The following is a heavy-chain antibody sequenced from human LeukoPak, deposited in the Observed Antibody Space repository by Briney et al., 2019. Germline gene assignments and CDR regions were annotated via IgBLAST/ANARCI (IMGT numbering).Heavy chain of an antibody. Sequence: GGPLRLSCAASGFTFSSYSMNWVRQAPGKGLEWVSSISSSSSYIYYADSVKGRFTISRDNAKNSLYLQMNSLRAEDTAVYYCARDSSGWYNRGYWGQGTLVTVSS. J-gene: IGHJ4*02. V-gene: IGHV3-21*01. CDR3: ARDSSGWYNRGY. CDR1: GFTFSSYS. D-gene: IGHD6-19*01. CDR2: ISSSSSYI.